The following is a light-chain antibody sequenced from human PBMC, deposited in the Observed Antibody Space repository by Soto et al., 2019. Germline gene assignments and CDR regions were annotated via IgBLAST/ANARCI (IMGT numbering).Light chain of an antibody. CDR2: GAS. V-gene: IGKV3-15*01. CDR3: QQYNNWPPLT. CDR1: QSVSSN. Sequence: EIVMTQSPATLSVSPGERATLSCRASQSVSSNLAWYQQKPGQAPRLLIYGASTRATGIPARFSGNGSGTEFALTISRLQSEDCAVYYCQQYNNWPPLTFGGGTKVEIK. J-gene: IGKJ4*01.